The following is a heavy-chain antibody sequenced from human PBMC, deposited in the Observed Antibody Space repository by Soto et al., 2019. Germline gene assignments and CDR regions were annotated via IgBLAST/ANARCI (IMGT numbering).Heavy chain of an antibody. Sequence: SETLSLTCAVYGGSFSGYYWSWIRQPPGKGLEWIGEINHSGSTNYNPSLKSRVTISVDTSKNQFSLRLSSVTAADTAVYYCSIAARPEDWFDPWGQGTLVTVSS. J-gene: IGHJ5*02. CDR1: GGSFSGYY. V-gene: IGHV4-34*01. D-gene: IGHD6-6*01. CDR2: INHSGST. CDR3: SIAARPEDWFDP.